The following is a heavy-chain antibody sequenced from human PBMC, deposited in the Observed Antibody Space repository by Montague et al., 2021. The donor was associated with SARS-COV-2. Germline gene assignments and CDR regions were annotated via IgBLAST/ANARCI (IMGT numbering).Heavy chain of an antibody. V-gene: IGHV3-53*01. J-gene: IGHJ4*02. CDR1: GFPVSSNH. CDR2: LYIGEDT. CDR3: ARERRGSFYFDY. Sequence: SLRLSFSASGFPVSSNHMTWVRQAPGKGLEWVAVLYIGEDTYYADSVKGRFTVSRDNSKNSVYLQMNNLRAEDTAVYYCARERRGSFYFDYWGQGTLVTVSS. D-gene: IGHD3-10*01.